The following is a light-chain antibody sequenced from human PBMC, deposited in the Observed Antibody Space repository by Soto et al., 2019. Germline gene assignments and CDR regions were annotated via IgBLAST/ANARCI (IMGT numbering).Light chain of an antibody. CDR1: QSVGDY. Sequence: EIVLTQSPGTLSLSPGEIATLSFSASQSVGDYLGWYQQKPGQAPRLLIYDASQRATGVPARFSGSGSGTEFTLTISSLQSEDFAVYYCQQYNSWPETFGQGTKVDI. CDR2: DAS. CDR3: QQYNSWPET. V-gene: IGKV3D-15*01. J-gene: IGKJ1*01.